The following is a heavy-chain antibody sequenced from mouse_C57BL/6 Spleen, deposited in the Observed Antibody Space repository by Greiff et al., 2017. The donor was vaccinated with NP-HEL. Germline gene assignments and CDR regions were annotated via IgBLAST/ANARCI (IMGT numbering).Heavy chain of an antibody. J-gene: IGHJ2*01. V-gene: IGHV1-81*01. CDR2: IYPRSGNT. CDR1: GYTFTSYG. Sequence: VQLQQSGAELARPGASVKLSCKASGYTFTSYGISWVKQRTGQGLEWIGEIYPRSGNTYYNEKFKGKATLTADKSSSTAYMELRSLTSEDSAVDFCARQDAQAYYFDYWGQGTTLTVSS. CDR3: ARQDAQAYYFDY. D-gene: IGHD3-2*02.